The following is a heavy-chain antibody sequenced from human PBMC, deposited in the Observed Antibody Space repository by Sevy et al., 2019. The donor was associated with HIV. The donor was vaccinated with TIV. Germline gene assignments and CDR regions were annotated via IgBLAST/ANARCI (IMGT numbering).Heavy chain of an antibody. Sequence: GGSLRLSCAISGFTVNDKYIIWVRQAPGKGLEWVSLIFSSGSTYYADSAKGRFTISRDNSKNTVYLQMNSLRAEDTAVYYCVSLFLSYRSGWSYFDYWGQGTLVTVSS. CDR3: VSLFLSYRSGWSYFDY. CDR1: GFTVNDKY. J-gene: IGHJ4*02. D-gene: IGHD6-19*01. V-gene: IGHV3-66*02. CDR2: IFSSGST.